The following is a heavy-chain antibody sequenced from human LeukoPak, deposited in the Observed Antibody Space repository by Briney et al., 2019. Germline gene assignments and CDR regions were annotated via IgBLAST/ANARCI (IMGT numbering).Heavy chain of an antibody. D-gene: IGHD3-22*01. CDR1: EYTFISFG. V-gene: IGHV1-18*01. CDR2: ISTYNGNT. CDR3: ARDRSAAITMIADAFDI. J-gene: IGHJ3*02. Sequence: ASVKVSCKASEYTFISFGISWVRQAPGQGLEWMGWISTYNGNTNYAQKFQGRVTMTTDTPTSTAYMELRSLRSDDTALYYCARDRSAAITMIADAFDIWGQGTMVAVSS.